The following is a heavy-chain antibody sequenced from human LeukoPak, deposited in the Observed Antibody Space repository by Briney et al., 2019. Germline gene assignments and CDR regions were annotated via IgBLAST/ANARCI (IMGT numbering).Heavy chain of an antibody. CDR2: INHSGST. J-gene: IGHJ4*02. D-gene: IGHD5-18*01. CDR3: ARGRRGYSYGH. V-gene: IGHV4-34*01. CDR1: GGSFSGYY. Sequence: SQTLSLTCAVYGGSFSGYYWSWIRQPPGKGLEWIGEINHSGSTNYNPSLKSRVTISVDTSKNQFSLKLSSVTAADTAVYYCARGRRGYSYGHWGQGTLVTVSS.